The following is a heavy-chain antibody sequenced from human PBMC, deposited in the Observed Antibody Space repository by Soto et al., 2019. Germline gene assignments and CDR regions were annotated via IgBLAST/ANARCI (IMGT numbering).Heavy chain of an antibody. J-gene: IGHJ6*02. D-gene: IGHD5-18*01. Sequence: EVQLVESGGGLVEPGKSLRLSCVVSGFTYEDFAMHWVRQAPGKGLEWASGISWNSASTGYADSVTGRFTISRDNAKNSLYLQMRNLTGDDTAMYYCVKDFRRYTNGLDVWGPGISVTVSS. CDR3: VKDFRRYTNGLDV. V-gene: IGHV3-9*01. CDR2: ISWNSAST. CDR1: GFTYEDFA.